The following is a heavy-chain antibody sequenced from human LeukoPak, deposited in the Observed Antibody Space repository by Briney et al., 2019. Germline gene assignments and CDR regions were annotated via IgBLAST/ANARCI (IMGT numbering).Heavy chain of an antibody. J-gene: IGHJ4*02. CDR2: IYYGGNT. CDR3: ASGGALVATSAY. Sequence: HSQTLSLTCTVSGGSISSGDYYWSWIRQHPGKGLEWIGYIYYGGNTYYNPSLESRVTISLDTSKNKFSLKLSSVTAADTAVYYCASGGALVATSAYWGQGILVTVST. V-gene: IGHV4-31*03. D-gene: IGHD5-12*01. CDR1: GGSISSGDYY.